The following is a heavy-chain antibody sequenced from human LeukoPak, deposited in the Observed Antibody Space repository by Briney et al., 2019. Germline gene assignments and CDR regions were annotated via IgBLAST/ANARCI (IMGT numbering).Heavy chain of an antibody. V-gene: IGHV3-30*18. D-gene: IGHD6-13*01. CDR2: ISYDGSNK. CDR3: AKLSSSWYWLGAFDI. J-gene: IGHJ3*02. CDR1: GFTFSSYG. Sequence: GGSLRLSCAASGFTFSSYGMHWVRQAPGKGLEWVAVISYDGSNKYYADSVKGRFTISRDNSKNTLYLQMNSLRAEDTAVYYCAKLSSSWYWLGAFDIWGQGTMDTVSS.